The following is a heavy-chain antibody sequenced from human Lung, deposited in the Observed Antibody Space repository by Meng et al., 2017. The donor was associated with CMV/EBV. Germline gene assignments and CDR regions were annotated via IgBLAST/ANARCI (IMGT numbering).Heavy chain of an antibody. Sequence: QGQLLQSGFELKKPGASVKVSCKASGYTFTSYAMNWVRQAPGQGLEWMGWINTNTGNPTYAQGFTGRFVFSLDTSVSTAYLQISSLKAADTAVYYCARLYCSGGSCYTIDYWGQGTLVTVSS. V-gene: IGHV7-4-1*02. CDR2: INTNTGNP. CDR3: ARLYCSGGSCYTIDY. CDR1: GYTFTSYA. D-gene: IGHD2-15*01. J-gene: IGHJ4*02.